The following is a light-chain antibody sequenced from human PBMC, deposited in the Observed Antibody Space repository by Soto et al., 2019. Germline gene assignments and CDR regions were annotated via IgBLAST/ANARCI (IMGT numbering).Light chain of an antibody. J-gene: IGLJ1*01. V-gene: IGLV2-14*01. CDR3: ISYTSDDVRYV. CDR1: NSDVGIYDF. Sequence: QSVLTQPASVSGTHGQSITISCTGSNSDVGIYDFVSWYQHHPGRAPKLIVSEVSHRPSGVSNRFSGSKSGNTASLTISGLQSEDEADYYCISYTSDDVRYVFGTGTKVTVL. CDR2: EVS.